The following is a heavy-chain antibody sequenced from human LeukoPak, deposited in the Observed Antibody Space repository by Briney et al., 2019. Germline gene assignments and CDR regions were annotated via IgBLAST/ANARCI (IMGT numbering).Heavy chain of an antibody. CDR2: IIPIFGTA. V-gene: IGHV1-69*01. CDR3: ARTTVTTESGFGY. CDR1: GGTFSSYA. Sequence: ASVKVSCKASGGTFSSYAISWVRRAPGQGLEWMGGIIPIFGTANYAQKFQGRVTITADESTSTAYMELSSLRSEDTAVYYCARTTVTTESGFGYWGQGTLVTVTS. J-gene: IGHJ4*02. D-gene: IGHD4-17*01.